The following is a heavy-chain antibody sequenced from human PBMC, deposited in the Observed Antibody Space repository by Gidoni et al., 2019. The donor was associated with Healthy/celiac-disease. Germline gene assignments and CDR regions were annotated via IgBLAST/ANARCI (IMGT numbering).Heavy chain of an antibody. J-gene: IGHJ4*02. D-gene: IGHD1-26*01. CDR2: IKSKTDGGTT. CDR3: TTVPLPHRPSGSYYILLDY. Sequence: EVQLVESGGGLVKPGGSLRLSCAASGFTFSNAWMSWVRQAPGKGLEWVGRIKSKTDGGTTDYAAPVKGRFTISRDDSKNTLYLQMNSLKTEDTAVYYCTTVPLPHRPSGSYYILLDYWGQGTLVTVSS. V-gene: IGHV3-15*01. CDR1: GFTFSNAW.